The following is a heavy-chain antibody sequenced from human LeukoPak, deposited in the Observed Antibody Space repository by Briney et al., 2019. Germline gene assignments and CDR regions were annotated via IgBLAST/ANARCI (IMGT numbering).Heavy chain of an antibody. CDR3: ASRIVGAPTTFDS. V-gene: IGHV3-66*01. J-gene: IGHJ4*02. CDR2: IYTGGST. Sequence: GGSLRLSCAASGFTVSSNYMSWVRQAPGKGLEWVSVIYTGGSTYYADSVKGRFTISGDNSKNTLYLQMNSLRAEDTAVYYCASRIVGAPTTFDSWGQGTLVTVSS. D-gene: IGHD1-26*01. CDR1: GFTVSSNY.